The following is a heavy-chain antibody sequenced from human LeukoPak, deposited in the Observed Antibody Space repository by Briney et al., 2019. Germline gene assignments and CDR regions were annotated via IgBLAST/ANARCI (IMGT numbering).Heavy chain of an antibody. D-gene: IGHD6-6*01. CDR2: ISSGSKYI. V-gene: IGHV3-21*01. CDR3: AIASPQYSSSDY. Sequence: SGGSLRLSCTASGFTFSSYSMNWVRQGAGKGLEWVSSISSGSKYIYYADSVKGRFTISRDNARNSLYLQMNSLRAEDTAVYYCAIASPQYSSSDYWGQGTLVTVSS. CDR1: GFTFSSYS. J-gene: IGHJ4*02.